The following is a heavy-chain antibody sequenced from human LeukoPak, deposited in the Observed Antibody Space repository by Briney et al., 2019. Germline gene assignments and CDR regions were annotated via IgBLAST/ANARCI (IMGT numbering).Heavy chain of an antibody. D-gene: IGHD6-13*01. Sequence: ASVKVSCKASGGTFSSYAISWVRQAPGQGLEWMGRIIPILGIANYAQKFQGRVTITADKSTSTAYMELSSLRSEDTAVYYCARVPDSNYYFDYWGQGTLVTVSS. CDR1: GGTFSSYA. J-gene: IGHJ4*02. V-gene: IGHV1-69*04. CDR2: IIPILGIA. CDR3: ARVPDSNYYFDY.